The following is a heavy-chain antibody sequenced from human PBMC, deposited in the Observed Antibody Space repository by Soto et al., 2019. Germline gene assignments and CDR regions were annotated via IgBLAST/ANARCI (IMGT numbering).Heavy chain of an antibody. J-gene: IGHJ6*02. V-gene: IGHV3-33*01. D-gene: IGHD6-19*01. Sequence: GGSLRLSCVASVFTFKNYGMHWVRQAPGKGLEWVAVIWFDGSKKFYADSVKGRFTISRDNSKNTLYLQMNSLRAEDTAVYYCARRAVADMGYYYYGMDVWGQGTTVTVSS. CDR1: VFTFKNYG. CDR2: IWFDGSKK. CDR3: ARRAVADMGYYYYGMDV.